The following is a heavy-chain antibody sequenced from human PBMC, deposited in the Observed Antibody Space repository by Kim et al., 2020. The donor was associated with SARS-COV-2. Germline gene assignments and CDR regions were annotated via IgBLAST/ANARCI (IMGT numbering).Heavy chain of an antibody. Sequence: SVKVSCKASGGTFSSYAISWVRQAPGQGLEWMGGIIPIFGTANYAQKFQGRVTITADESTSTAYMELSSLRSEDTAVYYCVSLVGYCSGGSCYPGGWFDPWGQGTLVTVSS. J-gene: IGHJ5*02. D-gene: IGHD2-15*01. CDR3: VSLVGYCSGGSCYPGGWFDP. CDR2: IIPIFGTA. CDR1: GGTFSSYA. V-gene: IGHV1-69*13.